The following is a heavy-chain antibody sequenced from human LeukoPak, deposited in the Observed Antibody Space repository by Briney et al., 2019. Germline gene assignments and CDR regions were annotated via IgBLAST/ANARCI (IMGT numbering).Heavy chain of an antibody. J-gene: IGHJ4*02. CDR1: GFTFTSSA. V-gene: IGHV1-58*02. CDR3: ARDPRAGSGDDY. CDR2: IVVGSGNT. Sequence: GTSVKVSCKASGFTFTSSAMQWVQQARGQRLEWIGWIVVGSGNTNYAQKFQGRVTMTRDTSTSTVYMELSSLRSEDTAVYYCARDPRAGSGDDYWGQGTLVTVSS. D-gene: IGHD5-24*01.